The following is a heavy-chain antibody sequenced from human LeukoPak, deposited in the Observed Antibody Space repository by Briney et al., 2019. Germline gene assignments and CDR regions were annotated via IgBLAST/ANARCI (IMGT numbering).Heavy chain of an antibody. V-gene: IGHV3-30*14. J-gene: IGHJ3*02. Sequence: GGSLRLSCAASGFIFNNYAMHWVRQAPGKGLEWVAVISFDGANQYYADSVKGRITVSRDNSKNMLYLQMHSLRAEDTAVYYCARDTCTSTSCCADIWGQGTLVTVSS. CDR1: GFIFNNYA. CDR2: ISFDGANQ. D-gene: IGHD2-2*01. CDR3: ARDTCTSTSCCADI.